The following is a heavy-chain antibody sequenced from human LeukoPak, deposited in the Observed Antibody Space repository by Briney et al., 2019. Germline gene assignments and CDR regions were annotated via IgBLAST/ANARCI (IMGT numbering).Heavy chain of an antibody. CDR2: IYYGGST. D-gene: IGHD3-10*01. CDR1: GCSISSYY. V-gene: IGHV4-59*08. CDR3: SGRHYYGSGSSNFDY. J-gene: IGHJ4*02. Sequence: SETLSLTCTVSGCSISSYYWSWIRQPPGKGLEWIGYIYYGGSTNYNPSLQSRVTISVVTTKNHFSLKLSSVTAADTAVCYCSGRHYYGSGSSNFDYWGEGTLVSVSS.